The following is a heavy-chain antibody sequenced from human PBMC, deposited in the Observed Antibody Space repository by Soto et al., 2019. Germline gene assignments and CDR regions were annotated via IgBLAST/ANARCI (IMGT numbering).Heavy chain of an antibody. V-gene: IGHV4-34*01. CDR1: GGSFSGYY. CDR3: ARESHDMLTGPPWVWYFDL. CDR2: INDRGSI. Sequence: QVQLQQWGAGPLRPLETLSLTCGVSGGSFSGYYWAWIRQSPGKGLEWIGEINDRGSINYNPSLKSRVSISVDTSKYHYSLKLRSVTAADTAVYYCARESHDMLTGPPWVWYFDLWGRGTLVTVSS. D-gene: IGHD3-9*01. J-gene: IGHJ2*01.